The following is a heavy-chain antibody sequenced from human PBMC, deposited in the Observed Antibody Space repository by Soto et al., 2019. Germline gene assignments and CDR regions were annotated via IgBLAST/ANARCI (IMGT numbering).Heavy chain of an antibody. CDR1: GQSFSGHS. V-gene: IGHV4-34*01. J-gene: IGHJ4*02. D-gene: IGHD1-1*01. CDR3: ARGSGIVALPGELEDVKYDY. Sequence: QVQLQQWGAGLAKPSETLSLSCAVYGQSFSGHSWAWIRQPPGKGLEWIGEINESGSTYYNPSIKRRVTISTDTSKNQFSLKLSSVSAADTAAYFCARGSGIVALPGELEDVKYDYWGQGTLVNVSS. CDR2: INESGST.